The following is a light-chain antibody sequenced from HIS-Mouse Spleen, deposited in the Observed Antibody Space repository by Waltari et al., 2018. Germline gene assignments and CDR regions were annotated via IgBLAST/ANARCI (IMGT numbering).Light chain of an antibody. V-gene: IGKV3-11*01. J-gene: IGKJ1*01. CDR3: QQRSNWPWT. CDR2: DAS. Sequence: EIVLTQSPATLSLSPGERAPLSSRASQSVSSYLAWYQQKPGQAPRPLIYDASTRATGIPARFSGSGSGTDFTLTISSLEPEDFAVYYCQQRSNWPWTFGQGTKVEIK. CDR1: QSVSSY.